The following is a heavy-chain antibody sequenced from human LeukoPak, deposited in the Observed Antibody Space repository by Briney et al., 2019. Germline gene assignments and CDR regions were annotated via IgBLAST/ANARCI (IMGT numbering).Heavy chain of an antibody. Sequence: GASVKVSCKTSGYTFSTSDINWVRQAPGQGLEWMGWINPNSGVTNYAQKFQGRVTMTRDMSISTAYMELSRLRSDDTAVYYCARSPDILTGENFDYWGQGTLVTVSS. CDR2: INPNSGVT. V-gene: IGHV1-2*02. CDR1: GYTFSTSD. J-gene: IGHJ4*02. D-gene: IGHD3-9*01. CDR3: ARSPDILTGENFDY.